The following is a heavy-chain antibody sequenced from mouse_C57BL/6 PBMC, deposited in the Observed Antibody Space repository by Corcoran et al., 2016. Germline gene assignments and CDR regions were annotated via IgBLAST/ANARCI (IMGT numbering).Heavy chain of an antibody. J-gene: IGHJ1*03. CDR2: IYPGDGDT. D-gene: IGHD1-1*01. V-gene: IGHV1-80*01. Sequence: QVQLQQSGAELVKPGASVKISCKASGYAFSSYWMNWVKQRPGKGLEWIGQIYPGDGDTNYNGKFKGNATLTADKSSSTAYMQLSSLTSEDSAVYFCVLISTLVADWSFDVWCTGTTVTLSS. CDR1: GYAFSSYW. CDR3: VLISTLVADWSFDV.